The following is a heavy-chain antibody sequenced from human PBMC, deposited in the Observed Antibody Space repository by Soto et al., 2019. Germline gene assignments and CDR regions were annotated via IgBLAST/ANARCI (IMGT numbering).Heavy chain of an antibody. D-gene: IGHD6-13*01. CDR1: GGTFSSYA. CDR3: ARGKYSSSPNWFDP. V-gene: IGHV1-69*13. CDR2: IIPIFGTA. Sequence: GPSVKVSCKASGGTFSSYAISWVRQAPGQGLEWMGGIIPIFGTANYAQKFQGRVTITADESTSTAYMELSSLRSEDTAVYYCARGKYSSSPNWFDPWGQGTLVTVSS. J-gene: IGHJ5*02.